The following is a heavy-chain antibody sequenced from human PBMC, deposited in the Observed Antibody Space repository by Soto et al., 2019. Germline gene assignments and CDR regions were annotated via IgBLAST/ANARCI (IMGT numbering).Heavy chain of an antibody. D-gene: IGHD6-6*01. J-gene: IGHJ4*02. Sequence: GASVKVSCKASGYTFTTYYMYCVRQAPGQGLEWMGIINPSGGSTSFAQKFQGRVTMTRDTSTSTVYMELISLTSEDTAVYYCARDVGMASRPYLDYWGQGTLVTVSS. CDR2: INPSGGST. CDR1: GYTFTTYY. CDR3: ARDVGMASRPYLDY. V-gene: IGHV1-46*01.